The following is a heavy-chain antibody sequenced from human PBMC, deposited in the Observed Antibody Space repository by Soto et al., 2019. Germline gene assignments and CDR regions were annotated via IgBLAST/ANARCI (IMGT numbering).Heavy chain of an antibody. J-gene: IGHJ6*02. D-gene: IGHD2-2*01. Sequence: VKVSCKASGYTFTSYYMHWVRQAPGQGLEWMGIINPSGGSTSYARKFQGRVTMTRDTSTSTVYMELSSLRSEDTAVYYCARELVVPAAIDYYYYGMDVWGQGTTVTVSS. CDR1: GYTFTSYY. CDR2: INPSGGST. CDR3: ARELVVPAAIDYYYYGMDV. V-gene: IGHV1-46*01.